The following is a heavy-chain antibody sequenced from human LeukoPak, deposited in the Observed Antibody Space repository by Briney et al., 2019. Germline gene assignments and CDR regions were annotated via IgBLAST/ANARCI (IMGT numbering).Heavy chain of an antibody. D-gene: IGHD3-10*01. CDR2: IRYDGSNK. V-gene: IGHV3-30*02. J-gene: IGHJ3*02. CDR3: AREKMVRGVTGLGAFDI. Sequence: GGSPRLSCVASGFIFSSYGMHWVRQSPGKGLEWVAFIRYDGSNKYYADSVKGRFTISRDNSKNTLYLQMNSLRAEDTAVYYCAREKMVRGVTGLGAFDIWGQGTMVTVSS. CDR1: GFIFSSYG.